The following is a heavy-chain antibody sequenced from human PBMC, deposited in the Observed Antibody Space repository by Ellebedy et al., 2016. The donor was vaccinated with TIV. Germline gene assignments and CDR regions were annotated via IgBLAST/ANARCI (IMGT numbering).Heavy chain of an antibody. CDR2: ICSDGSHI. J-gene: IGHJ3*01. D-gene: IGHD3-3*01. CDR3: AREWSASDL. Sequence: GESLKISCAASGFTFRSYYIPWVRQAPGKGLVWVSHICSDGSHINYADSVKGRFTISRDNAKNTLYLQMNSLRAEDTAVYYCAREWSASDLWGQGTMVTVSS. CDR1: GFTFRSYY. V-gene: IGHV3-74*01.